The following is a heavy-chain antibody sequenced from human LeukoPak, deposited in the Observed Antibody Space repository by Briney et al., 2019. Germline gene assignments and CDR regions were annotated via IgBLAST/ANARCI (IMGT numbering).Heavy chain of an antibody. CDR2: INHSGST. CDR1: GGSFSGYY. CDR3: AARPSIAVAGTEFDY. V-gene: IGHV4-34*01. J-gene: IGHJ4*02. D-gene: IGHD6-19*01. Sequence: SETLSLTCAVYGGSFSGYYWSWIRQPPGKGLEWIGEINHSGSTNYNPSLKSRVTISVDTSKNQFSLKLSSVTAADTAVYYCAARPSIAVAGTEFDYWGQGTLVTVSS.